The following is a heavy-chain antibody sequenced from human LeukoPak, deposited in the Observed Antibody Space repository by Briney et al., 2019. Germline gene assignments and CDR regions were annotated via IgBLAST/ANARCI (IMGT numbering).Heavy chain of an antibody. CDR3: ASSEWELLRYDY. V-gene: IGHV3-11*01. Sequence: GGSLRLSCAASGFTFSDYYMSWIRQTPGKGLEWVSYISGSGTTIYYADSVKGRFTISRDNAKNSLYLQMNSLRAEDTAVYYCASSEWELLRYDYWGQGTLVTVSS. D-gene: IGHD1-26*01. J-gene: IGHJ4*02. CDR1: GFTFSDYY. CDR2: ISGSGTTI.